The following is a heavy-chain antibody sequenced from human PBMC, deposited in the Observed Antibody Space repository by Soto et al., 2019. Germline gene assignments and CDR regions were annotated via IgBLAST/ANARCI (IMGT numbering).Heavy chain of an antibody. CDR3: ARDPWAADY. V-gene: IGHV3-66*01. CDR1: GFTGSTKY. D-gene: IGHD3-16*01. J-gene: IGHJ4*02. CDR2: IYSGGST. Sequence: PGVSLRLSYAASGFTGSTKYMSWVRQAPGKGLEWVSVIYSGGSTFYADSVRGRFTISRDNSKNTVNLQMNSLRAEDTAVYYCARDPWAADYWGQGTLVTVSS.